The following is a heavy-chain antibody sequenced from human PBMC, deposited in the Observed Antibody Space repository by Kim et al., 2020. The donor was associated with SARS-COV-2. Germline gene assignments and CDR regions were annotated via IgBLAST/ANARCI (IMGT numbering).Heavy chain of an antibody. V-gene: IGHV3-74*01. Sequence: TSYADSVTGRFTISRDNAKNTLYLQMNSLRAEDTAVYYCATGPYSSSEDYWGQGTLVTVSS. J-gene: IGHJ4*02. CDR2: T. CDR3: ATGPYSSSEDY. D-gene: IGHD6-13*01.